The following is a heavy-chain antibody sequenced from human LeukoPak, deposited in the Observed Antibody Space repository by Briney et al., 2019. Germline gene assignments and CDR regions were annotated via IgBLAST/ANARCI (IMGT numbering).Heavy chain of an antibody. J-gene: IGHJ4*02. CDR3: ATERQKYFDY. Sequence: GGSLRLSCAASGFTFDDYTMHWVRQAPGKGLEWVSLITWDGGCTFYADSVKGRFTISRDNSKNSLSLQMNSLRSEDTALYYCATERQKYFDYWGQGTLVTVSS. CDR2: ITWDGGCT. CDR1: GFTFDDYT. V-gene: IGHV3-43*01.